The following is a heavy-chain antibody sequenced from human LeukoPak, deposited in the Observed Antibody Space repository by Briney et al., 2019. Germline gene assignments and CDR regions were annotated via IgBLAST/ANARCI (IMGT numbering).Heavy chain of an antibody. CDR2: IVPIFDTP. CDR3: ARGTVMVGIDY. Sequence: GSSVKVSCKASGDTFSRSTISWVRQAPGQGLEWMGGIVPIFDTPKYAQKFQDEVTITADESTSTAYLELTSLRSEDTAVYYRARGTVMVGIDYWGQGTLVTVSS. CDR1: GDTFSRST. J-gene: IGHJ4*02. V-gene: IGHV1-69*01. D-gene: IGHD5-18*01.